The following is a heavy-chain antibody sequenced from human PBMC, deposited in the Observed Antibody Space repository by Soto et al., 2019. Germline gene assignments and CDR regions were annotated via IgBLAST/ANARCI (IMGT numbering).Heavy chain of an antibody. CDR2: IYYSGST. CDR1: GGSISSSSYY. D-gene: IGHD3-10*02. V-gene: IGHV4-39*01. Sequence: PSETLSLTCTVSGGSISSSSYYWGWTRQPPGKGLEWIGSIYYSGSTYYNPSLKSRVTISVDTSKNQFSLKLSSVTAADTAVYYCARHPNPDPVFGELLNEFDPWGQGTLVTVSS. CDR3: ARHPNPDPVFGELLNEFDP. J-gene: IGHJ5*02.